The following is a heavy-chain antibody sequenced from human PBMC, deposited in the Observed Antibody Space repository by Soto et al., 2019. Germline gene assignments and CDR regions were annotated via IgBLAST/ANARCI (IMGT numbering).Heavy chain of an antibody. CDR1: GFTFSSYA. Sequence: PGGSLRLSCSASGFTFSSYAMHWVRQAPGKGLEYVSAISSNGGSTYYADSVKGRFTISRDNSKNTLYLQMSSLRAEDTAVYYRVTPAVGYCSGGSCYSKYYFEYWGQGTLVTVSS. CDR3: VTPAVGYCSGGSCYSKYYFEY. D-gene: IGHD2-15*01. CDR2: ISSNGGST. J-gene: IGHJ4*02. V-gene: IGHV3-64D*08.